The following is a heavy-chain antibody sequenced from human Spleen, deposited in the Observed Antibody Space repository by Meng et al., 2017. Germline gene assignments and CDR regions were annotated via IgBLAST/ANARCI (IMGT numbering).Heavy chain of an antibody. CDR3: ARGARSSLPDY. Sequence: QVKLVQTGAGGKEPGALVKVSCKGSGYTFTSYGISWVRKAPGQGLEWMGWISGYNGNTNYAQKFQGRVTMTTDTSTSTVYMELRSLRSDDTAVYYCARGARSSLPDYWGQGTLVTVSS. V-gene: IGHV1-18*01. CDR1: GYTFTSYG. D-gene: IGHD2-2*01. J-gene: IGHJ4*02. CDR2: ISGYNGNT.